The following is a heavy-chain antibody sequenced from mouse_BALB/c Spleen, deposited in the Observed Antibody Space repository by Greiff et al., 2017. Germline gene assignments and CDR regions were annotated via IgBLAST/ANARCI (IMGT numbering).Heavy chain of an antibody. D-gene: IGHD1-1*01. CDR3: ARSSTNYAMDY. V-gene: IGHV5-17*02. J-gene: IGHJ4*01. CDR1: GFTFSSFG. Sequence: EVQLMESGGGLVRPGGSRKLSCAASGFTFSSFGMHWVRQAPEKGLEWVAYISSGSSTIYYADTVKGRFTISRDNPTNTLFLQMSSLRSEDTAMYYCARSSTNYAMDYWGQGTSVTVSA. CDR2: ISSGSSTI.